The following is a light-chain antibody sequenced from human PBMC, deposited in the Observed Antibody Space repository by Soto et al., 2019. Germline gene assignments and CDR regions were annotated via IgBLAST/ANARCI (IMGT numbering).Light chain of an antibody. CDR2: DAS. V-gene: IGKV1-5*01. CDR1: QTINSW. Sequence: DIQMTQSPSTLSASVGDRVTITCRASQTINSWLAWYQQKPGKAPKVLIFDASSLKTGVPSRFSGSGSGTEFTLTISNLQPDDFATYYCQQYDSYSSLPFXQGTKADIK. CDR3: QQYDSYSSLP. J-gene: IGKJ1*01.